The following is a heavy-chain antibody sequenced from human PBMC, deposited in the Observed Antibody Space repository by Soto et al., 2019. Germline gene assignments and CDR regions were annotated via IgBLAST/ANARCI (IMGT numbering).Heavy chain of an antibody. D-gene: IGHD3-10*01. Sequence: PSETLSLTCAVSGVSISSGGYSWSWIRQPPGKGLEWIGYIYHSGSTYYNPSLKSRVTISVDRSKNQFSLKLSPVTAADTAVYYCARGPPFGYWGQGTLVTVSS. CDR1: GVSISSGGYS. V-gene: IGHV4-30-2*01. J-gene: IGHJ4*02. CDR3: ARGPPFGY. CDR2: IYHSGST.